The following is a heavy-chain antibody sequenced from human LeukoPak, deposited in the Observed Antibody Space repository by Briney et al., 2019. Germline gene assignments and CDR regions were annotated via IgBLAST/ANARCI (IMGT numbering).Heavy chain of an antibody. D-gene: IGHD2-2*01. Sequence: GGSLRLSCAASGFTFSSYSMNWVRQAPGKGLEWVSSISSSSSYIYYADSVKGRFTISRDNSKNTLYLQMNSPRAEDTAVYYCAKDWYSTSSYYWGQGTLVTVSS. CDR1: GFTFSSYS. V-gene: IGHV3-21*01. CDR2: ISSSSSYI. CDR3: AKDWYSTSSYY. J-gene: IGHJ4*02.